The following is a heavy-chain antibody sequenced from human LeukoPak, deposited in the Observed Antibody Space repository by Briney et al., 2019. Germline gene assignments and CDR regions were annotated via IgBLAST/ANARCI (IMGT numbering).Heavy chain of an antibody. J-gene: IGHJ6*03. V-gene: IGHV1-2*02. Sequence: ASVKVSCKASGYTFTGYYMHWVRQAPGQGLEWMGWINPNSGGTNYAQKFQGRVTMTRDTSISTAYMELSRLRSDDTAVYYCARDLYCSSTSCYRGQGAYYYMDVWGKGTTVTVSS. CDR1: GYTFTGYY. CDR2: INPNSGGT. D-gene: IGHD2-2*01. CDR3: ARDLYCSSTSCYRGQGAYYYMDV.